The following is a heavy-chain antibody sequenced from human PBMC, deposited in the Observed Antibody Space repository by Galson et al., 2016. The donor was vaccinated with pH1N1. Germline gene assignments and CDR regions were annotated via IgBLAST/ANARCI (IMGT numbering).Heavy chain of an antibody. CDR2: IIPIFGTT. J-gene: IGHJ6*02. V-gene: IGHV1-69*13. CDR1: GGTFSNSA. D-gene: IGHD3-10*01. CDR3: ASPAMVRGVVYYHFGMDV. Sequence: SVKVSCKASGGTFSNSAVSWVRQAPGQGLEWMGGIIPIFGTTKYAQKIQGRVTITADQLTSTSYMELSSLRSEDTAVYYCASPAMVRGVVYYHFGMDVWGQGTTVIVSS.